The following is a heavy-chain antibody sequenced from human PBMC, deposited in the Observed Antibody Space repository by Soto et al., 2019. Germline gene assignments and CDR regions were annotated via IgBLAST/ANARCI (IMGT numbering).Heavy chain of an antibody. J-gene: IGHJ4*02. Sequence: GGSLRLSCAASRFTFSGYGMHWVRQAPGKGLEWVAVISYDGNNKFYADSVKGRFTISRDNSKNTLYLQMNSLRAEDTAVYYCAKGGRAYCGGDCRYYFDYWGQGTLVTVSS. CDR1: RFTFSGYG. V-gene: IGHV3-30*18. CDR2: ISYDGNNK. D-gene: IGHD2-21*02. CDR3: AKGGRAYCGGDCRYYFDY.